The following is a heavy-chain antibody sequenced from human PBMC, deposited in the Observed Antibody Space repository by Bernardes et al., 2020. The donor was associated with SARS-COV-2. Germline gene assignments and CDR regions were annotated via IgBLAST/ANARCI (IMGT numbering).Heavy chain of an antibody. CDR3: ARSFNSYDSSGPGD. V-gene: IGHV3-30-3*01. CDR2: ISYDGNNR. Sequence: GGSLTLSCAASGFSFSAYVMYWVRQAPGKGLEWVAVISYDGNNRYYADSVKGRFTISRDNSKNTLYLQMNSLRPEDTAVYYCARSFNSYDSSGPGDWGQGTLVTVSS. D-gene: IGHD3-22*01. J-gene: IGHJ4*02. CDR1: GFSFSAYV.